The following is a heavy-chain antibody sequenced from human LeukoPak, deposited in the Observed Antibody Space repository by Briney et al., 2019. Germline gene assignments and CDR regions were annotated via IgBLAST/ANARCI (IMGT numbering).Heavy chain of an antibody. CDR3: ASPGDTATSNLYYYYGMDV. V-gene: IGHV1-69*04. J-gene: IGHJ6*02. D-gene: IGHD5-18*01. Sequence: SVKVSCKASGYTFTSYAISWVRQAPGQGLEWMGRIIPILGIANYAQKFQGRVTITADKSTSTAYMELSSLRSEDTAVYYCASPGDTATSNLYYYYGMDVWGQGTTVTVSS. CDR1: GYTFTSYA. CDR2: IIPILGIA.